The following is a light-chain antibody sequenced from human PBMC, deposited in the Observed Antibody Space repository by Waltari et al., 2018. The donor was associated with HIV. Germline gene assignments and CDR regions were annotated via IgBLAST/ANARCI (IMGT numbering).Light chain of an antibody. CDR2: RNN. CDR3: AAWDDSLSGPV. Sequence: QSVLTQPPSASGTPGQRVTISCSGSSSNIGSNYVYWYQQRPGTAPKLLIYRNNQRPSGVPDRFSGSKSGTSASLAISGLRSEDEGDYYCAAWDDSLSGPVFGGGTKLTVL. V-gene: IGLV1-47*01. J-gene: IGLJ3*02. CDR1: SSNIGSNY.